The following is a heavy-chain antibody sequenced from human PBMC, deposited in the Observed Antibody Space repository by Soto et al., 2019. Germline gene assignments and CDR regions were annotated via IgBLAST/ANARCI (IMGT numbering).Heavy chain of an antibody. CDR3: ARDLRPYYDILTGYYLNNWFDP. CDR1: GGTFSSYA. CDR2: IIPIFGTA. J-gene: IGHJ5*02. V-gene: IGHV1-69*13. Sequence: SVKVSCKASGGTFSSYAISWVRQAPGQGREWMGGIIPIFGTANYAQKFQGRVTITADESTSTAYMELSSLRSEDTAVYYCARDLRPYYDILTGYYLNNWFDPWGQGTLVTVSS. D-gene: IGHD3-9*01.